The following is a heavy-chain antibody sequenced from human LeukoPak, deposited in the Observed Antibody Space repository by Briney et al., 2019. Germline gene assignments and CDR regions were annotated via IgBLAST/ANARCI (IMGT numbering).Heavy chain of an antibody. V-gene: IGHV3-7*01. CDR1: GFTFSSYA. CDR3: ARDPLDY. CDR2: IRQSGSET. J-gene: IGHJ4*02. Sequence: GGSLRLSCAASGFTFSSYAMSWVRQAPGQGLEWMATIRQSGSETFYVDSLRGRFTISRDDAKNSLYLQMNSLRAEDMAVYYCARDPLDYWGQGTPVTVSS.